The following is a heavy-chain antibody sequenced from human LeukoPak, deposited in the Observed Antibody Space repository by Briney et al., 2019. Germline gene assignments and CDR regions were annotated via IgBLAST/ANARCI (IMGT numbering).Heavy chain of an antibody. J-gene: IGHJ4*02. CDR1: GYTFTGYY. CDR2: INPNSGGT. Sequence: ASVKVSCKASGYTFTGYYMHWVRQAPGQGLEWMGWINPNSGGTNYAQKFQGRVTMTRDTSISTAYMELSRLRSDDTAVYYCATRSDIVATGVLNFDYWGQGTLVTVSS. V-gene: IGHV1-2*02. CDR3: ATRSDIVATGVLNFDY. D-gene: IGHD5-12*01.